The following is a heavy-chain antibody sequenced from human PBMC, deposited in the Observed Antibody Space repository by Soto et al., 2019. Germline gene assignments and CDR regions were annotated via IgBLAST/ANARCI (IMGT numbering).Heavy chain of an antibody. V-gene: IGHV1-2*04. Sequence: ASVKVSCKASGYTFTGYYMHWVRQAPGQGLEWMGWINPNSGGTNYAQKFQGWVTMTRDTSISTAYMELSRLRSDDTAVYYCARGETNRDYDILTGYSRYYYMDVWGKGTTVTVS. CDR2: INPNSGGT. CDR3: ARGETNRDYDILTGYSRYYYMDV. D-gene: IGHD3-9*01. J-gene: IGHJ6*03. CDR1: GYTFTGYY.